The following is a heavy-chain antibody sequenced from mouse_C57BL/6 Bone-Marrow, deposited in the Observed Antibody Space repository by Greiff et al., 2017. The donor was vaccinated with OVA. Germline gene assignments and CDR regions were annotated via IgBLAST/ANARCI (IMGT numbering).Heavy chain of an antibody. V-gene: IGHV5-4*01. CDR2: ISDGGSYT. Sequence: EVQGVESGGGLVKPGGSLKLSCAASGFTFSSYAMSWVRQTPEKRLEWVATISDGGSYTYYPDNVKGRFTISRDNAKNNLYLQMSHLKSEDTAMYYCARGALYYGNFHWYFDVWGTGTTVTVSS. CDR1: GFTFSSYA. CDR3: ARGALYYGNFHWYFDV. D-gene: IGHD2-1*01. J-gene: IGHJ1*03.